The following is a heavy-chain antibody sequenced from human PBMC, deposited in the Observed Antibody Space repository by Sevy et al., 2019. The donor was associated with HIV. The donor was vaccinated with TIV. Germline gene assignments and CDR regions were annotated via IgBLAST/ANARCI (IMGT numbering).Heavy chain of an antibody. D-gene: IGHD3-22*01. CDR1: GFTFNTYP. V-gene: IGHV3-23*01. J-gene: IGHJ4*02. Sequence: GGSLRLSCVVSGFTFNTYPLHWVRQAPGKGLEWVSGISGSGGRTYYADSVKGRFTISRDNSKNTLYLQMKSLRAEDTAVYYCANLGTSYYESSSYYYQAPFDYWGQGTLVTVSS. CDR2: ISGSGGRT. CDR3: ANLGTSYYESSSYYYQAPFDY.